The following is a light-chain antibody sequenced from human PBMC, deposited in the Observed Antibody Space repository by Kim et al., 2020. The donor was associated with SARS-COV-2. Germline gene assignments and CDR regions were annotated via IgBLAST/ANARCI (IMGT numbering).Light chain of an antibody. CDR1: SSNIGSYNY. J-gene: IGLJ3*02. Sequence: QSALTQPASVSGSPGQSISISCTGTSSNIGSYNYVSWHQQHPGKAPKLMIYDVNKRPSGISSRFSGSQSGSTASLTISGLQAEDESDYYCSSFSTRGTLVFGGETKVTVL. CDR3: SSFSTRGTLV. CDR2: DVN. V-gene: IGLV2-14*03.